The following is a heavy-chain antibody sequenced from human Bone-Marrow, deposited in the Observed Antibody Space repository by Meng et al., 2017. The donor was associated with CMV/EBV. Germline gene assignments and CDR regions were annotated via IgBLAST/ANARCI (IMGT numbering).Heavy chain of an antibody. CDR1: GYTFTSYG. D-gene: IGHD2-2*01. V-gene: IGHV1-46*01. CDR3: AKACSSTTCLGD. J-gene: IGHJ4*02. Sequence: ASVKVSCKASGYTFTSYGISWVRQAPGQGLEWMGIINPSGGSTGYAQKFQGRVTMTRDTSTSTVYMELSSLRAEDTALYYCAKACSSTTCLGDWGQGTLVTVSS. CDR2: INPSGGST.